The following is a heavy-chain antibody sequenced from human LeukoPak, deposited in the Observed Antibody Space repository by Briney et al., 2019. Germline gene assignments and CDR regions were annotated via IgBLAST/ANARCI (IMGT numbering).Heavy chain of an antibody. CDR3: AKDRTSDWYVFDY. Sequence: PGGSLRLSCAASGFTFSSYAMSWVRQAPGKGLEWVSTISGSGGRTYYADSVKGRFTVSRDNSKNTVFLQMNSLRAEDTAGYYCAKDRTSDWYVFDYWGQGTLVTVSS. J-gene: IGHJ4*02. CDR2: ISGSGGRT. D-gene: IGHD6-19*01. V-gene: IGHV3-23*01. CDR1: GFTFSSYA.